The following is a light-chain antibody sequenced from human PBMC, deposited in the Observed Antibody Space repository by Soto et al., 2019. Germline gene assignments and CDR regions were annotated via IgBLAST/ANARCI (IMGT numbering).Light chain of an antibody. J-gene: IGKJ2*01. V-gene: IGKV3-15*01. CDR1: QSVASN. CDR3: QQYHNWPPQYT. Sequence: EIVMTQSPASLSVSPGDGATLSCRASQSVASNVAWYQQKPGQGPRLLIHGASTRAGGVPARFSGSGSGTDFTLTISSLQSEDFAGYYCQQYHNWPPQYTFGQGTKLQIK. CDR2: GAS.